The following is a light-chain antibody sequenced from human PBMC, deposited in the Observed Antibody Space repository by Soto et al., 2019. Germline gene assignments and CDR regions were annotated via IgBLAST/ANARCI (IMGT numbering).Light chain of an antibody. CDR3: AAWDDSLSGHVV. CDR2: RNN. V-gene: IGLV1-47*01. CDR1: SSNIGSNY. J-gene: IGLJ2*01. Sequence: VVTQPPSASGTPGQRVTISCSGSSSNIGSNYVYWYQQLPGTAPKLLIYRNNQRPSGVPDRFSGSKSGTSASLAISGLRSEDEADYYCAAWDDSLSGHVVFGGGTQLTVL.